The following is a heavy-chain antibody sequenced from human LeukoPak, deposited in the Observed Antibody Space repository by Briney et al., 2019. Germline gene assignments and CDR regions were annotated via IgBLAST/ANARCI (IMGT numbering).Heavy chain of an antibody. Sequence: SETLSLTCAVYGGSFSGYYWSWIRQPPGKGLEWIGEINHSGSTNYNPSLKSRVTISVDTSKNQFSLKLSSVTAADTAVYYCARGYYCGSGRPYYYYYGMDVWGKGTTVTVSS. D-gene: IGHD3-10*01. J-gene: IGHJ6*04. CDR3: ARGYYCGSGRPYYYYYGMDV. CDR2: INHSGST. CDR1: GGSFSGYY. V-gene: IGHV4-34*01.